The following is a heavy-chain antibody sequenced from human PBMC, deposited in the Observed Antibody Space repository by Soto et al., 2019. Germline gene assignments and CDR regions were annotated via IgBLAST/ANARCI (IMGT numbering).Heavy chain of an antibody. Sequence: SEPLSLTCTVSGGSVSSSSCYWGWIRQPPGKGLEWIGSIYYSGSTYYNPSLKSRVTISVDRSKNQFSLKLSSVTAADTAVYYCASPKIAFYNWFDPWGQGTLVTVSS. D-gene: IGHD3-3*02. CDR1: GGSVSSSSCY. CDR3: ASPKIAFYNWFDP. V-gene: IGHV4-39*01. CDR2: IYYSGST. J-gene: IGHJ5*02.